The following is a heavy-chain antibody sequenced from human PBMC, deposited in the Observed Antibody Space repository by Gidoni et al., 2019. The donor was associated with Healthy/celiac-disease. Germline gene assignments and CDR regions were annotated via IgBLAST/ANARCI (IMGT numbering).Heavy chain of an antibody. CDR2: INWNGGST. CDR3: ARGTWPSDSSFDY. D-gene: IGHD4-4*01. J-gene: IGHJ4*02. CDR1: GFTSDDYG. Sequence: EVQLVEPGGGVVRPRGSLRRSCAASGFTSDDYGMRWVRQAPGKGLECVSGINWNGGSTGYADSVKGRFTISRDNAKNALYLQMNSLRAEDTALYHCARGTWPSDSSFDYWGQGTLVTVSS. V-gene: IGHV3-20*01.